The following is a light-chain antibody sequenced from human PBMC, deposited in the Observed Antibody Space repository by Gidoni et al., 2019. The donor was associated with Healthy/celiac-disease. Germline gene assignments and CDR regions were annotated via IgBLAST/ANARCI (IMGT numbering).Light chain of an antibody. J-gene: IGKJ4*01. CDR2: AAS. CDR3: QQSYSTPLT. Sequence: DIQMPQSPSSLSASVGDRVTITCQASQSISSYLNWYQQKPGKAHKLLIYAASSLQSGVPSRFSGSGAGTDFTLTISSLQHEDFATYYWQQSYSTPLTFGGGTKVEIK. CDR1: QSISSY. V-gene: IGKV1-39*01.